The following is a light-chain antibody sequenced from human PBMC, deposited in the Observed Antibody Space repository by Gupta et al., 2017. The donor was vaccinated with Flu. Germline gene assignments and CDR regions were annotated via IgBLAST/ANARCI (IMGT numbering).Light chain of an antibody. V-gene: IGLV3-1*01. CDR3: QAWDSSNYVV. J-gene: IGLJ2*01. Sequence: SYELPQPLSVSVSPRKTNSITCSGDTLGDKYGCWYQQKPGHSPLLVIYQDSKRTAGIPGRFSGSNAGNTATLTISGTQAMEEADYYCQAWDSSNYVVFGGGTKLTVL. CDR1: TLGDKY. CDR2: QDS.